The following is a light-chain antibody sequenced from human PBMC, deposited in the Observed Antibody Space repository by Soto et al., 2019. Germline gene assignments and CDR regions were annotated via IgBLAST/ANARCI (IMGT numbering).Light chain of an antibody. J-gene: IGKJ5*01. Sequence: EIVLTQSPCTLSWSPGEEALLSCRASQSISSSYLAWYQQKPGQAPRLLIYGASSRATGIPDRFSGSGSGTDFTLTISSLETEDFAVYYCQHRMNWPLTFGQGTRLEIK. V-gene: IGKV3D-20*02. CDR1: QSISSSY. CDR3: QHRMNWPLT. CDR2: GAS.